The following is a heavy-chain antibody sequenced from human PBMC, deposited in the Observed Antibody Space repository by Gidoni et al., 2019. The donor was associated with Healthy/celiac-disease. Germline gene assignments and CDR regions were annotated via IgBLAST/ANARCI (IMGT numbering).Heavy chain of an antibody. CDR2: IYSGGST. CDR3: ARVITMIVGDRFDP. J-gene: IGHJ5*02. CDR1: GFTVSRNY. Sequence: EVQLVETGGGLIQPGGSLRLSCAASGFTVSRNYMSWVRQAPGKGREGVSVIYSGGSTYYADSVKGRFTIARDNSKNTLYLQMNSLRAEDTAVYYCARVITMIVGDRFDPWGQGTLVTVSS. V-gene: IGHV3-53*02. D-gene: IGHD3-22*01.